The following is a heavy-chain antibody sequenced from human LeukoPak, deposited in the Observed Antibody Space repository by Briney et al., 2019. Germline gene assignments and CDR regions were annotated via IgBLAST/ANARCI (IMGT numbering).Heavy chain of an antibody. CDR3: ARGRRATAMAA. V-gene: IGHV4-34*01. CDR1: GESFRGYY. D-gene: IGHD5-18*01. Sequence: SETLSLTCAVYGESFRGYYWSWIRQPPGKGLEWIGEINHSGSTNYNPALKSRLTISVDTSKNQFSLKLSSVTAADTAVYYCARGRRATAMAAWGQGTLVTVPS. J-gene: IGHJ5*02. CDR2: INHSGST.